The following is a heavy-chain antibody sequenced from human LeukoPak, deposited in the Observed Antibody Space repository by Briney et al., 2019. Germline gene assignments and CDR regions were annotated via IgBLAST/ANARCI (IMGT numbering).Heavy chain of an antibody. Sequence: XSXAXSXXXFXSXEMXWVRQAPGKXLEWFSYISSSGSTIYYADSVKGRFTISRDNAKNSLYLQMNSLRAEDTAVYYCARGLAAATWGQGTLVTVSS. D-gene: IGHD6-13*01. J-gene: IGHJ5*02. CDR2: ISSSGSTI. CDR3: ARGLAAAT. CDR1: XXXFXSXE. V-gene: IGHV3-48*03.